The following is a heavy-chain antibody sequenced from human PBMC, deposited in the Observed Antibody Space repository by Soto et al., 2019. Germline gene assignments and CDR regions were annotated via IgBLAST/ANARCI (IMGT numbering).Heavy chain of an antibody. J-gene: IGHJ6*04. CDR2: IYYSGST. D-gene: IGHD4-17*01. V-gene: IGHV4-31*03. Sequence: SETLSLTCTVSGGSISSGGYYWSWIRQHPGKGLEWIGYIYYSGSTYYNPSLKSRVTISVDTSKNQFSLKLSSVTAADTAVYYCATTSTTVTRHHSQRSMHVCDKGPSVTLST. CDR3: ATTSTTVTRHHSQRSMHV. CDR1: GGSISSGGYY.